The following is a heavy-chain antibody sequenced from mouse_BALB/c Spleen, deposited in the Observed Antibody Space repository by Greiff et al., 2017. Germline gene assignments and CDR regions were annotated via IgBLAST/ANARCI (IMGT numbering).Heavy chain of an antibody. Sequence: VQLQQSGPELVKPGASVKISCKASGYSFTGYFMNWVMQSHGKSLEWIGRINPYNGDTFYNQKFKGKATLTVDKSSSTAHMELRSLASEDSAVYYCARHRYDYFDYWGQGTTLTVSS. CDR3: ARHRYDYFDY. V-gene: IGHV1-20*02. D-gene: IGHD2-14*01. CDR1: GYSFTGYF. CDR2: INPYNGDT. J-gene: IGHJ2*01.